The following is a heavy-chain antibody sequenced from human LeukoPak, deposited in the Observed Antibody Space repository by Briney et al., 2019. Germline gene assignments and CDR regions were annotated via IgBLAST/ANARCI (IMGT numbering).Heavy chain of an antibody. CDR2: IYTSGST. J-gene: IGHJ5*02. D-gene: IGHD4-23*01. CDR1: GGSISSGSYY. CDR3: ARENGGNFPNWFDP. Sequence: SETLSLTCTVSGGSISSGSYYWSWIRQPAGKGLEWIGRIYTSGSTNYNPSLKSRVTISVDTSKNQFSLKLSSVTAADTAVYYCARENGGNFPNWFDPWGQGTLVTVSS. V-gene: IGHV4-61*02.